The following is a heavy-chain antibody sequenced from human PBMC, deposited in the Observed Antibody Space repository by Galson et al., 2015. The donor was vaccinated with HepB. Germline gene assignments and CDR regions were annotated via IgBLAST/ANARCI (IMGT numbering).Heavy chain of an antibody. V-gene: IGHV3-30-3*01. J-gene: IGHJ4*02. CDR3: ARGGQWLDLAYFDY. CDR2: ISYDGSNK. CDR1: GFTFSSYA. Sequence: SLRLSCAASGFTFSSYAMHWVRQAPGKGLEWVAVISYDGSNKYYADSVKGRFTISRDNSKDTLHLQMNSLRAEDTAVYYCARGGQWLDLAYFDYWGQGTLVTVSS. D-gene: IGHD6-19*01.